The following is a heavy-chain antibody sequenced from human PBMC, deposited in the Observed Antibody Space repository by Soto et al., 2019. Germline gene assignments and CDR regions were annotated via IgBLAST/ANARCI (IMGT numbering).Heavy chain of an antibody. CDR2: IWYDGSNK. V-gene: IGHV3-33*01. D-gene: IGHD3-22*01. J-gene: IGHJ1*01. CDR1: GFTFSSYG. Sequence: QVQLVESGGGVVQPGRSLRLSCAASGFTFSSYGMHWVRQAPGKGLEWVAVIWYDGSNKYYADSVKGRFTISRDNSKNTLYLQMNSLRAEDTAVYYCARDFTSSGYPEYFQHWGQGTLVTVSS. CDR3: ARDFTSSGYPEYFQH.